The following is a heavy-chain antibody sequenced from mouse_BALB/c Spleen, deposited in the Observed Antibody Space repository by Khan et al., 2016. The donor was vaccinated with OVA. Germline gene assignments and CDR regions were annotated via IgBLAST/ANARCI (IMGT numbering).Heavy chain of an antibody. V-gene: IGHV2-9*02. D-gene: IGHD2-3*01. CDR3: ARFDDPYYAMDY. J-gene: IGHJ4*01. CDR1: GFSLTDYG. CDR2: IWAGGSK. Sequence: QVQLKESGPGLVAPSQSLSITCTVSGFSLTDYGVNWVRQPPGKGLEWLGVIWAGGSKNYNSALMSRLSISQDNSKSQVFLKMNSQQTDDTAMYCCARFDDPYYAMDYWGQGTSVTVSS.